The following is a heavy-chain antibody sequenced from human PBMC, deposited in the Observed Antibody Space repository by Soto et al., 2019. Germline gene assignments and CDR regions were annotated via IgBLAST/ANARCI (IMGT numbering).Heavy chain of an antibody. Sequence: EVQLLESGGGLVQPGGSLRLSCAASGFTFSSYAMSWVRQAPGKGLEWVSAISGSGGSTYYADSVKGRFTISRDNSKNTLYLQVNLLQAADTAVYYCAKVDTDMVIDVRAAFDIWGQRTMVTVSS. D-gene: IGHD5-18*01. CDR3: AKVDTDMVIDVRAAFDI. J-gene: IGHJ3*02. CDR1: GFTFSSYA. CDR2: ISGSGGST. V-gene: IGHV3-23*01.